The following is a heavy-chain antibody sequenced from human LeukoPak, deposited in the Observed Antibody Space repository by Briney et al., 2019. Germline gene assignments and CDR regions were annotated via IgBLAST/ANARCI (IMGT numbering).Heavy chain of an antibody. V-gene: IGHV3-23*01. CDR1: GFTFSSYS. CDR3: AKELFAEGYSYFDY. Sequence: PGGSLRLSCAASGFTFSSYSMNWVRQAPGKGLEWVSAISGSGGSTYYADSVKGRFTISRDNSKNTLYLQMNSLRAEDTAVYYCAKELFAEGYSYFDYWGQGTLVTVSS. J-gene: IGHJ4*02. D-gene: IGHD3-3*01. CDR2: ISGSGGST.